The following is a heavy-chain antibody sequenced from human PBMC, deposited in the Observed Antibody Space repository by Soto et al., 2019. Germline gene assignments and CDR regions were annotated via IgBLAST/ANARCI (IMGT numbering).Heavy chain of an antibody. V-gene: IGHV4-59*08. CDR2: IFYSGNT. Sequence: QVQLQESGPGLVKPSETLSLTCTVSGGSINSYYWSWIRQSPGKGLEWIGYIFYSGNTNYNPSLNRRVTLSVATSKNQFSLKLTSVTAADTAVYYCARHAPGGPFDSWGQGTLVTVSS. CDR1: GGSINSYY. CDR3: ARHAPGGPFDS. J-gene: IGHJ4*02.